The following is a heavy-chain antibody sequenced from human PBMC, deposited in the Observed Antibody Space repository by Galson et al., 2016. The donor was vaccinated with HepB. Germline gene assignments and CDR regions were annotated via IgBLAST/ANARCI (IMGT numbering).Heavy chain of an antibody. CDR2: ISSSSSYI. CDR3: ARDLSPGYSSSTNLDY. D-gene: IGHD6-6*01. Sequence: SLRLSCAASGFTFSSYSMNWVRQAPGKGLEWVSSISSSSSYIYYADSVKGRFTISRDNAKNSLYLQMNSLRAEDTAVYYCARDLSPGYSSSTNLDYWGQGTLVTVSS. J-gene: IGHJ4*02. V-gene: IGHV3-21*01. CDR1: GFTFSSYS.